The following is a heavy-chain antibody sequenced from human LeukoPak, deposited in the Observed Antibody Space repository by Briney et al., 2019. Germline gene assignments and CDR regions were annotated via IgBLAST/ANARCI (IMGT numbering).Heavy chain of an antibody. Sequence: ASVKVSCKASGYTFISYGISWVRQAPGQGLEWMGWISAYNGNTNYAQKLQGRVTMTTDTSTSTAYMELRSLRSDDTAVYYCARVSYDSSGYYYYYYGMDVWGQGTTVTVSS. D-gene: IGHD3-22*01. CDR2: ISAYNGNT. CDR1: GYTFISYG. V-gene: IGHV1-18*01. CDR3: ARVSYDSSGYYYYYYGMDV. J-gene: IGHJ6*02.